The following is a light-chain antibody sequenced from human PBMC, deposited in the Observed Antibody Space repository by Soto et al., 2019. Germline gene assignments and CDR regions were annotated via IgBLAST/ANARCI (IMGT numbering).Light chain of an antibody. CDR1: SSDVGGYNS. CDR2: EVS. V-gene: IGLV2-14*01. J-gene: IGLJ1*01. CDR3: NSYRHSTTLV. Sequence: QSALTQPASVSGSPGQSITISCTGTSSDVGGYNSVSWFQQHPSKAPKLIIYEVSHRPSGVSIRFSGSKSGNTASLTISGLQAEDEADYYCNSYRHSTTLVFGTVTKLTGL.